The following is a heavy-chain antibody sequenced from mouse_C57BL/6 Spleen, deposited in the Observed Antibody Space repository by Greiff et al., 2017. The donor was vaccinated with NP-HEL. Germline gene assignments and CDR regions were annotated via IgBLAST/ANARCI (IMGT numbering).Heavy chain of an antibody. J-gene: IGHJ3*01. Sequence: QVHVKQPGAELVKPGASVKMSCKASGYTFTSYWITWVKQRPGQGLEWIGDIYPGSGCTNYNEKFKSKATLTVDTSSSTAYMQLSSLTSEDSAVDYGARSCTTVVAKGAWFAYWGQGTLVTVSA. CDR3: ARSCTTVVAKGAWFAY. V-gene: IGHV1-55*01. CDR2: IYPGSGCT. CDR1: GYTFTSYW. D-gene: IGHD1-1*01.